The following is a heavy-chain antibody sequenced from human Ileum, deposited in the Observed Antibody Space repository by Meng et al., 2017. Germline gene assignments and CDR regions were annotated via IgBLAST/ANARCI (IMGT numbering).Heavy chain of an antibody. CDR1: GFAFSSYA. CDR2: ISNSGGRT. Sequence: GGSLRLSCAGSGFAFSSYAMNWVRQAPGKGLEWVSAISNSGGRTNYADSVKGRFTISRDNSKNTLYLQMNSLRAEDTALYYCGKDREGYNYYYGMDVWGQGITVTVSS. CDR3: GKDREGYNYYYGMDV. D-gene: IGHD3-16*02. V-gene: IGHV3-23*01. J-gene: IGHJ6*02.